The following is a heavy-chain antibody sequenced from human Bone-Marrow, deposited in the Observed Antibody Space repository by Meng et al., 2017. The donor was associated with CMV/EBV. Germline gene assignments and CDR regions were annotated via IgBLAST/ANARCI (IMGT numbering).Heavy chain of an antibody. D-gene: IGHD3-3*01. CDR3: AKGAIFGVTAPDY. CDR1: GFTFSTYT. Sequence: GGSLKISCAASGFTFSTYTMSWVRQAPGKGLEWVSRIRGRDGSAAYADSVKGRFTISRDISQNTLYLQMNSLRAEDTAIYHCAKGAIFGVTAPDYWGQGTLVTVSS. V-gene: IGHV3-23*01. CDR2: IRGRDGSA. J-gene: IGHJ4*02.